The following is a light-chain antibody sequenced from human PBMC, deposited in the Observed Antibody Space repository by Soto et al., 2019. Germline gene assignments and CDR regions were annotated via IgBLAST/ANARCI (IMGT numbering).Light chain of an antibody. J-gene: IGKJ4*01. CDR1: QSVSSN. CDR2: GAS. Sequence: DIVMTQSPATLSVSPGERATLSCRASQSVSSNVAWYQPKPGQAPSLLIYGASTRATGIPARLSGRGSGTEVTLTISSLPSEALAVYHWQQYTNWPPLSCGGGTQVEIK. V-gene: IGKV3-15*01. CDR3: QQYTNWPPLS.